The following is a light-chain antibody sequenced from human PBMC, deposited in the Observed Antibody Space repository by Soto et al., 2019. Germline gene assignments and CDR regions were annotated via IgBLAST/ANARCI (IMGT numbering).Light chain of an antibody. J-gene: IGKJ4*01. CDR3: QQYDNSAPLS. V-gene: IGKV3D-20*01. CDR1: QSIRSSY. Sequence: EIVLTQSPATLSLSPGDRATLSCGASQSIRSSYVAWYQQKAGLAPRLLIYDGSSRASGISDRFSGSGSGTDFSLTISRLEPEDFAVYYCQQYDNSAPLSFGGGTKVEMK. CDR2: DGS.